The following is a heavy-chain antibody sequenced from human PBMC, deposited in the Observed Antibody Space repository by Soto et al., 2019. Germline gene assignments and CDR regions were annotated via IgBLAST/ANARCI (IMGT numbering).Heavy chain of an antibody. J-gene: IGHJ4*02. CDR1: GGSFSGYY. Sequence: SETLSLTCAVYGGSFSGYYWSWIRQPPGKGLEWIGEINHSGSTNYNPSLKSRVTISVDTSKNQFSLKLSSVTAADTAVYYCASARYFVTYYFDYWGQGTLVTVSS. CDR2: INHSGST. CDR3: ASARYFVTYYFDY. V-gene: IGHV4-34*01. D-gene: IGHD3-9*01.